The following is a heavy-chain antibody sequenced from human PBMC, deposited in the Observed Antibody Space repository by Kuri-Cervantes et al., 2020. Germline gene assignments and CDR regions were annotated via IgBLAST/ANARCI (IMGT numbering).Heavy chain of an antibody. CDR2: IYYSGST. Sequence: GSLRLSCTVSGGSISSSSYYWGWIRQPLGKGLEWIGSIYYSGSTYYNPSLKSRVTISVDTSKNQFSLKLSSVTAADTAVYYCASPLYFDWLLLAFDIWGQGTMVTVSS. CDR1: GGSISSSSYY. CDR3: ASPLYFDWLLLAFDI. J-gene: IGHJ3*02. V-gene: IGHV4-39*01. D-gene: IGHD3-9*01.